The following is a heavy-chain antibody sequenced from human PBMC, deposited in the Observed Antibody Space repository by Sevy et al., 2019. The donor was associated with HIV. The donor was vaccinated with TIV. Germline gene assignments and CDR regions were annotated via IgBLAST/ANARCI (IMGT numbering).Heavy chain of an antibody. CDR2: MYHSGRT. CDR3: ARATGSSAGFDS. Sequence: SETLSLTCTVSGGSISSGGYFWSWIRQHPGKGMEWIGYMYHSGRTYYNPSLKSRLSMSMDPSKNQFSLRMSTVTAADTAIYFCARATGSSAGFDSWRHGTVVTVSS. J-gene: IGHJ4*01. D-gene: IGHD2-15*01. CDR1: GGSISSGGYF. V-gene: IGHV4-31*03.